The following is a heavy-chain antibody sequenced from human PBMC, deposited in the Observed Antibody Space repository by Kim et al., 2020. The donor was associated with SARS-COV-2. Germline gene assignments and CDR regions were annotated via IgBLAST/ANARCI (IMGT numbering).Heavy chain of an antibody. D-gene: IGHD3-22*01. Sequence: SETLSLTCAVYGGSFSGYYWSWIRQPPGKGLEWIGEINHSGSTNYNPSLKSRVTISVDTSKNQFSLKLSSVTAADTAVYYCARGNTAEVYYYDSSGYYSLWGQGTLVTVSS. CDR1: GGSFSGYY. J-gene: IGHJ4*02. CDR3: ARGNTAEVYYYDSSGYYSL. CDR2: INHSGST. V-gene: IGHV4-34*01.